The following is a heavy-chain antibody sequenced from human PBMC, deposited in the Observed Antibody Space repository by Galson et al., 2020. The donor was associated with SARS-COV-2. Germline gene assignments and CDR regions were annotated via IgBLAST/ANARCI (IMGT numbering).Heavy chain of an antibody. D-gene: IGHD3-3*01. Sequence: GESLKISCAASGFTFSSYSMNWVRQAPGKGLEWVSSISSSSSYIYYADSVKGRFTISRDNAKNSLYLQMNSLRAEDTAVYYCARSGVHYDFWSGYYVYDYWGQGTLVTVS. V-gene: IGHV3-21*01. CDR1: GFTFSSYS. J-gene: IGHJ4*02. CDR3: ARSGVHYDFWSGYYVYDY. CDR2: ISSSSSYI.